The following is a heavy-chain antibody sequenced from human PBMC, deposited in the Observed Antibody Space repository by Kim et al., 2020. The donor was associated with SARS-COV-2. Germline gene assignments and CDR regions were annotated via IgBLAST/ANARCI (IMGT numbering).Heavy chain of an antibody. CDR1: GAAIRSDSYY. CDR3: ASRLGWGSYPNL. D-gene: IGHD3-10*01. J-gene: IGHJ2*01. V-gene: IGHV4-39*01. CDR2: IASGGIT. Sequence: SETLSLTCAVSGAAIRSDSYYWGWARLAPVQGLEWIGTIASGGITYYNPSLRSRVSLSMDTSKNAYSLQLTSVTAADTGVYYCASRLGWGSYPNLWVR.